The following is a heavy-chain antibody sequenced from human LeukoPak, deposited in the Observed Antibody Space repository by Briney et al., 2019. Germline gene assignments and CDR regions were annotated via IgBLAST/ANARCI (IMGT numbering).Heavy chain of an antibody. Sequence: PSETLSLTCTVSNGSISSYYWNWIRQPPGKGLEWIGYIFYTGSTNYNPSLKSRATISVDPSKKQISLKLRSVTAADTAVYYCAREIGYGRPFDYWGQGTLVTVPS. CDR2: IFYTGST. V-gene: IGHV4-59*01. CDR3: AREIGYGRPFDY. J-gene: IGHJ4*02. CDR1: NGSISSYY. D-gene: IGHD1-26*01.